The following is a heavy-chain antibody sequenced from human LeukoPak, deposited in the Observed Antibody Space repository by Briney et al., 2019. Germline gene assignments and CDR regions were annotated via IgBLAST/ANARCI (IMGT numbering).Heavy chain of an antibody. CDR3: ASRRLRYFDFDY. D-gene: IGHD3-9*01. CDR1: GGSFSGYY. Sequence: SETLSLTCAVYGGSFSGYYWSWIRQPPGKGLEWIGEINHSGSTNYNPSLKSRVTISVDTSKNQVSLKLSSVTAADTAVYYCASRRLRYFDFDYWGQGTLVTVSS. V-gene: IGHV4-34*01. J-gene: IGHJ4*02. CDR2: INHSGST.